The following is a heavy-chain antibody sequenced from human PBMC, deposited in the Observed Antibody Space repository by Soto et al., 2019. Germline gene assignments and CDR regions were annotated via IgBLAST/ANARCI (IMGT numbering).Heavy chain of an antibody. Sequence: LRLSCAASGFTFSSYAMHWVRQAPGKGLEWVAVISYDGSNKYYADSVKGRFTISRDNSKNTLYLQMNSLRAEDTAVYYCAREVAALYYFDYWGQGTLVTVSS. CDR3: AREVAALYYFDY. CDR1: GFTFSSYA. CDR2: ISYDGSNK. V-gene: IGHV3-30-3*01. D-gene: IGHD6-13*01. J-gene: IGHJ4*02.